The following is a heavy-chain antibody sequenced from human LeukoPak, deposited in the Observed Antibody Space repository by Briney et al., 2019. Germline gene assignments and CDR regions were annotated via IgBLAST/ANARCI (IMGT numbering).Heavy chain of an antibody. CDR2: IYSGGGT. J-gene: IGHJ4*02. V-gene: IGHV3-66*01. Sequence: GGSLRLSCAASGFTVSSNYMSWVRQAPGKGLEWVSVIYSGGGTYYADSVKGRFTISRDNSKNTLYLQMNSLRAEDTAVYYCAGEQQNSGYDCDYWGQGTLVTVSS. CDR1: GFTVSSNY. CDR3: AGEQQNSGYDCDY. D-gene: IGHD5-12*01.